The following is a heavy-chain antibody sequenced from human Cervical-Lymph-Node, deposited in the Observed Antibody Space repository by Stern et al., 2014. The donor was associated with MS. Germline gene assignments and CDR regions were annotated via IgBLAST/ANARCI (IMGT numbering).Heavy chain of an antibody. CDR3: ARGELKEGLVRGMDV. CDR1: GGTFSSYA. CDR2: IILYFGTA. J-gene: IGHJ6*02. D-gene: IGHD1-26*01. Sequence: MQLVESGAEVKKPGSPVKVSCKASGGTFSSYAISWVRPPPGQGLEWMGGIILYFGTANYAQKFQGRVTITADESTSTAYMELSSLRSEDTAVYYCARGELKEGLVRGMDVWGQGTTVTVSS. V-gene: IGHV1-69*01.